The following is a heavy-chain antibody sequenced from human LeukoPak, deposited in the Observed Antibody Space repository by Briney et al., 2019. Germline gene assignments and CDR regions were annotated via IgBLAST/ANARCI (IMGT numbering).Heavy chain of an antibody. CDR2: IYYSGST. V-gene: IGHV4-59*01. J-gene: IGHJ4*02. CDR1: GGSISSYY. CDR3: ARVGVGSSGWWAYFDY. D-gene: IGHD6-19*01. Sequence: PSETLSLTCTVSGGSISSYYWSWIRQPPGKGLEWIGYIYYSGSTNYNPSLKSRVTISVDTSKNQFSLKLSSVTAADTAVYYCARVGVGSSGWWAYFDYWGQGTLVTVSS.